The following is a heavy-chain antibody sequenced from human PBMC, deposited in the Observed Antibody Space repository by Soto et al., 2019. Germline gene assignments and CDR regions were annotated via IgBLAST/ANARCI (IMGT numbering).Heavy chain of an antibody. J-gene: IGHJ6*03. V-gene: IGHV3-23*01. CDR3: AKPITIGGVVIDYYYYMDV. CDR2: ISGSGGST. CDR1: GFTFSSYA. Sequence: EVQLLESGGGLVQPGGSLRLSCAASGFTFSSYAMSWVRQAPGKGLEWVSAISGSGGSTYYADSVKGRFTISRDNSKNTLYLQMISLRAEDTAVYYCAKPITIGGVVIDYYYYMDVWGKGTTVTVSS. D-gene: IGHD3-16*01.